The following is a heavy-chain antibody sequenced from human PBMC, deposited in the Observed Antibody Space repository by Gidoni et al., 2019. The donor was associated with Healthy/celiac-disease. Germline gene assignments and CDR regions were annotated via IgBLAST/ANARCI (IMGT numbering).Heavy chain of an antibody. CDR2: IYHSGST. V-gene: IGHV4-38-2*02. D-gene: IGHD2-15*01. Sequence: QVQLQESGPGLVKPSETLSLTCTVSGYSISSGYYWGWIRQPPGKGLEGIGSIYHSGSTYYNPALKSRVTISVDTSKNQFSLKLSSVTAADTAVYYCAREMAATSLDAFDIWGQGTMVTVSS. J-gene: IGHJ3*02. CDR3: AREMAATSLDAFDI. CDR1: GYSISSGYY.